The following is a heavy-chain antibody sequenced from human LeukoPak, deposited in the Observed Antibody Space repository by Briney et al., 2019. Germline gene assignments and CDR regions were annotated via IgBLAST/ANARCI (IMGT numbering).Heavy chain of an antibody. Sequence: GGSLRLSCATSGFTFSDYYMSWIRQAPGKGLEWVSYISSSGSTIYYADSVKGRFTVSRDNAKNSLYLQMNSLRAEDTAVYYCARDSYYDSSGSRWGQGTLVTVSS. D-gene: IGHD3-22*01. CDR1: GFTFSDYY. V-gene: IGHV3-11*01. CDR2: ISSSGSTI. CDR3: ARDSYYDSSGSR. J-gene: IGHJ4*02.